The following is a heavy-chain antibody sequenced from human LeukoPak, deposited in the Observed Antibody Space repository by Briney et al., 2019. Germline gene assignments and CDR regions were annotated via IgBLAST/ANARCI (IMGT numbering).Heavy chain of an antibody. J-gene: IGHJ4*02. CDR2: IKQDGSEK. CDR3: ATDRDWTLLDY. Sequence: GGSLRLSCTASGFTFSSSWMSWVRQAPGKGLEWVANIKQDGSEKNYVDSVKGRFTISRDNAKNSLYLQMNSLRAEDTAVYYCATDRDWTLLDYWGQGTLVTVSS. D-gene: IGHD1-1*01. CDR1: GFTFSSSW. V-gene: IGHV3-7*01.